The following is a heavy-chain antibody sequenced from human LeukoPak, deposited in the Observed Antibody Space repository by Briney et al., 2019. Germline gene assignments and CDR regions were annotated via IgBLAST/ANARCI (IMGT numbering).Heavy chain of an antibody. D-gene: IGHD6-13*01. Sequence: GGSLTLFCAVCGFPFSSYVMRWVRQAPGKAQEWFSGISGSGGSTYYADSVKGRFTISRANSKNTLYLQMNSLRAEDTAIYYCAKKGIAAADSFDYWGQGTLVTVSS. CDR3: AKKGIAAADSFDY. J-gene: IGHJ4*02. CDR1: GFPFSSYV. V-gene: IGHV3-23*01. CDR2: ISGSGGST.